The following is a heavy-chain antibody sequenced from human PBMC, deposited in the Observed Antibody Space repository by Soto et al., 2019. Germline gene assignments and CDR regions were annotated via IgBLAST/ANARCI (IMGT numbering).Heavy chain of an antibody. CDR2: ISSGGVTM. CDR3: ARGSNYGDFVENWFDP. Sequence: XESLRLAFAASGFTFSDYYMSWIRQAPGKGLEWISYISSGGVTMYYADSVKGRFTLSRDNAENSPYLQMNSLRAEDTAVYFCARGSNYGDFVENWFDPWGQGTLVTVSS. J-gene: IGHJ5*02. V-gene: IGHV3-11*01. D-gene: IGHD4-17*01. CDR1: GFTFSDYY.